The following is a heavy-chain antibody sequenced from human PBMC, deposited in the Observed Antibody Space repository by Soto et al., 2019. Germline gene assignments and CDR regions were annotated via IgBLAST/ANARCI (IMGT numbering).Heavy chain of an antibody. CDR2: ISGSGGNT. J-gene: IGHJ4*02. CDR3: AKGLSIAGAGSFDY. D-gene: IGHD6-13*01. CDR1: GFTLASYA. Sequence: PGGSLRLSCAASGFTLASYAMSWVRQAPGKGLEWVSGISGSGGNTYNADSVKGRFTISRDKSTNTLYMDMISLRAEDTAVYYCAKGLSIAGAGSFDYWGQGTLVTVSS. V-gene: IGHV3-23*01.